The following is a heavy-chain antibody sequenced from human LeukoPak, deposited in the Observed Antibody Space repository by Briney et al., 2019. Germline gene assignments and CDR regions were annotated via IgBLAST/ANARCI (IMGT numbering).Heavy chain of an antibody. J-gene: IGHJ4*02. V-gene: IGHV3-30*04. D-gene: IGHD6-19*01. Sequence: GGSLRLSCAASGFTFNTYPIHWVRQAPGKGLEWVTVISSESKNEYYADSVKGRFTISRDNSKNTLYLQMNSLRPEDAAVYYCARGGSGWYFDNWGQGTLVTVSS. CDR3: ARGGSGWYFDN. CDR2: ISSESKNE. CDR1: GFTFNTYP.